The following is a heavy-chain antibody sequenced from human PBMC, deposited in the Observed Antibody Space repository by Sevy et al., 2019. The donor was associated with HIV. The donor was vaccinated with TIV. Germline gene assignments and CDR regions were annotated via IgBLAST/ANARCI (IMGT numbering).Heavy chain of an antibody. J-gene: IGHJ3*02. CDR2: ISGSGGST. V-gene: IGHV3-23*01. D-gene: IGHD2-21*02. CDR1: GFTFSSYA. Sequence: GGSLRLSCAASGFTFSSYAMSWVRQAPGKGLEWVSAISGSGGSTYYADSVKGRFTISRDNSKNTLYLQMNSLRAEDTAVYYCAKLAYCGGDCYPEGAFDIWGQGTMLTVSS. CDR3: AKLAYCGGDCYPEGAFDI.